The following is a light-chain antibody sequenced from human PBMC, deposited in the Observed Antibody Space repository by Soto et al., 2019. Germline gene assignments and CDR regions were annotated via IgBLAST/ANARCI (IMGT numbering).Light chain of an antibody. V-gene: IGLV2-14*01. CDR1: SSDVGGYKY. Sequence: QSALTQPAPVSGSPGQSITISCTGTSSDVGGYKYVSWYQQHPDKAPKLIIFEVSNRPSGISSRFSGSKSGNTASLTISGLQAEDEADYYCASYTSSSTSVIFGRGTQLTVL. J-gene: IGLJ2*01. CDR3: ASYTSSSTSVI. CDR2: EVS.